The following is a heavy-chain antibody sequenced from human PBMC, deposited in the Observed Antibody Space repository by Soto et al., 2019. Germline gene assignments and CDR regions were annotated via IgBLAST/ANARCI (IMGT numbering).Heavy chain of an antibody. Sequence: QVPVVQYGVEVRRPGSSVQVSCKASGDTFKNCVISWVRQAPAQGLEWMGGIIPLFGTTDFAQRFQGRLTITTDESTTTAYMELSRLRSEDTATYYCAAELGCGKLSVVWGQGTTVIVSS. CDR3: AAELGCGKLSVV. D-gene: IGHD7-27*01. CDR2: IIPLFGTT. CDR1: GDTFKNCV. V-gene: IGHV1-69*01. J-gene: IGHJ6*02.